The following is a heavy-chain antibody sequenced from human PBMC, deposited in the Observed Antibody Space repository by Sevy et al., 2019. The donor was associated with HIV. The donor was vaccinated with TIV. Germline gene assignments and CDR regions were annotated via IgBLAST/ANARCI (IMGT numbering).Heavy chain of an antibody. V-gene: IGHV3-30*02. D-gene: IGHD3-22*01. CDR2: IRYDGSNK. CDR1: GFTFSSYG. CDR3: AKDGSRITMIVVAQYYFDY. Sequence: GESLKISCAASGFTFSSYGMHWVRQSPGKGLEWVAFIRYDGSNKYYADSVKGRFTISRVNSKNTLYLQMNSLRAEDTAVYYCAKDGSRITMIVVAQYYFDYWGQGTLVTVSS. J-gene: IGHJ4*02.